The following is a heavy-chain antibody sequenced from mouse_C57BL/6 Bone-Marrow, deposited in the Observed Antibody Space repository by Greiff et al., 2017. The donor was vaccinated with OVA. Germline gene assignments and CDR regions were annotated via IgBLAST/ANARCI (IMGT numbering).Heavy chain of an antibody. Sequence: QVQLQQSDAELVKPGASVKISCKVSGYTFTDHTIHWMKQRPEQGLEWIGYIYPRDGSTKYNEKFKGKATLTADKSSSTAYMQLNSLTSEDSAVYYGARYEVGWERDYYAMDYWGQGTSVTVSS. CDR1: GYTFTDHT. V-gene: IGHV1-78*01. D-gene: IGHD4-1*01. CDR2: IYPRDGST. CDR3: ARYEVGWERDYYAMDY. J-gene: IGHJ4*01.